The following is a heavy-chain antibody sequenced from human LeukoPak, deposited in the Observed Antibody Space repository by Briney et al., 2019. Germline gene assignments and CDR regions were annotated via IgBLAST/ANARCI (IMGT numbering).Heavy chain of an antibody. CDR1: GFTFSSYG. CDR2: IRYDGSNK. CDR3: AKDIVVVPAATPDDY. D-gene: IGHD2-2*01. J-gene: IGHJ4*02. V-gene: IGHV3-30*02. Sequence: GGSLRLSCAASGFTFSSYGMHWVRRAPGKGLEWVAFIRYDGSNKYYADSVKGRFTISRDNSKNTLYLQMNSLRAEDTAVYYCAKDIVVVPAATPDDYRGQGTLVTVSS.